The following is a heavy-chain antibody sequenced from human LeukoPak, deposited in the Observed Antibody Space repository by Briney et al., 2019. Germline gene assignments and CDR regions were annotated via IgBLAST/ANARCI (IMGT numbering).Heavy chain of an antibody. J-gene: IGHJ6*02. V-gene: IGHV3-30-3*01. Sequence: GSLRLSCAASGFTFRSYAMHWVRQAPGKGLEWVAVILYDGSNQYYADSVKGRFTVSRDNSKNTLYLQMNSLRPEDTAVYYCAKRPDDYSYGMDVWGQGTTVTVSS. CDR1: GFTFRSYA. CDR2: ILYDGSNQ. CDR3: AKRPDDYSYGMDV.